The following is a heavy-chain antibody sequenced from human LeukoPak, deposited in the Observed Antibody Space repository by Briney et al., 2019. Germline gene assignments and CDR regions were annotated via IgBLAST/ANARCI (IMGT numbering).Heavy chain of an antibody. CDR1: GGSISSYY. D-gene: IGHD3-22*01. V-gene: IGHV4-59*01. J-gene: IGHJ3*02. CDR3: ARRGSGYYYGAFDI. Sequence: PSETLSLTCTVSGGSISSYYWSWIRQPPGKGLEWIGYIYYSGSTNYNPSLKSRVTISVDTSKNQFSLKLSSVTAADTAVCYCARRGSGYYYGAFDIWGQGTMVTVSS. CDR2: IYYSGST.